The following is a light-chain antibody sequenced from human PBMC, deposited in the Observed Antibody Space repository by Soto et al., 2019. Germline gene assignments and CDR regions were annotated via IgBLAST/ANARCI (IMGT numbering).Light chain of an antibody. V-gene: IGKV1-5*01. CDR1: QSISSW. J-gene: IGKJ1*01. CDR2: DAS. CDR3: QQYKSWT. Sequence: DIQMTQSPSTLSASVGDRVTITCRASQSISSWLAWYQQKPGKAPKLLIYDASSLESGVPSRFSGSGSGTEFTLTISSLQPDDFETYSCQQYKSWTFGHGTQVDIK.